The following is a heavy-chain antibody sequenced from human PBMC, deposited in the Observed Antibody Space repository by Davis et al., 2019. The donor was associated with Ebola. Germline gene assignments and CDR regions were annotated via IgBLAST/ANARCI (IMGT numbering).Heavy chain of an antibody. CDR2: IIPIFGTA. J-gene: IGHJ3*02. Sequence: SVKVSCKASGGTFSSYAISWVRQAPGQGLEWMGGIIPIFGTANYAQKFQGRVTITADESTSTAYMELSSLRSDDTAVYYCARGQSGWLQADAFDIWGQGTMVTVSS. CDR3: ARGQSGWLQADAFDI. CDR1: GGTFSSYA. D-gene: IGHD5-24*01. V-gene: IGHV1-69*13.